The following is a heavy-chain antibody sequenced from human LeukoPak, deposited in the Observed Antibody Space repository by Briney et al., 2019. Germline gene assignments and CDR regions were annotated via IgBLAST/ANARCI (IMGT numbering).Heavy chain of an antibody. CDR3: ARHAFLVVIKGDAFDI. CDR2: ISAYNGNT. D-gene: IGHD3-22*01. Sequence: EASVRVSCKASGYTFTSYGISWVRQAPGQGLEWMGWISAYNGNTSYAQKLQGRVTMTTDTSTSTAYMELRSLRSDDTAVYYCARHAFLVVIKGDAFDIWGQGTMVTVSS. J-gene: IGHJ3*02. V-gene: IGHV1-18*01. CDR1: GYTFTSYG.